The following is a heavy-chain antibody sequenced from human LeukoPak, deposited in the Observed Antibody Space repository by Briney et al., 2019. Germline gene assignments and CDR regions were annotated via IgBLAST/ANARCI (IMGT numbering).Heavy chain of an antibody. CDR3: VGAPFNGAIDH. J-gene: IGHJ4*02. Sequence: VALIWGVVGEKYHADSVKGRFTISRDNAKKYLHLQMTSLRDDDTAVYHCVGAPFNGAIDHWGQGTLVAVSS. V-gene: IGHV3-7*01. CDR2: IWGVVGEK. D-gene: IGHD1-26*01.